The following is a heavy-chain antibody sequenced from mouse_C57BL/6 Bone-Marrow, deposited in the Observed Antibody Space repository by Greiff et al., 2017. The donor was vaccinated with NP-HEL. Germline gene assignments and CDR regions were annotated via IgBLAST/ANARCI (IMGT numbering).Heavy chain of an antibody. Sequence: QVQLQQPGAELVMPGASVKLSCKASGYTFTSYWMHWVKQRPGQGLEWIGEIDPSDSYTNYNQKFKGKSTLTVDKSSRTAYMQLSSLTSEDSAVYYCARAYYGPHYYAMDYWGQGTSVTVSS. CDR1: GYTFTSYW. D-gene: IGHD2-10*01. V-gene: IGHV1-69*01. CDR3: ARAYYGPHYYAMDY. CDR2: IDPSDSYT. J-gene: IGHJ4*01.